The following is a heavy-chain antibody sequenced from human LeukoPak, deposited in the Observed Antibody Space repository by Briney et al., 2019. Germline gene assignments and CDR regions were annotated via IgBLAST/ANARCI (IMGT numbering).Heavy chain of an antibody. V-gene: IGHV3-53*01. CDR1: GFTVSSNY. J-gene: IGHJ4*02. CDR3: ARLFSAAGTRGVIDY. D-gene: IGHD6-13*01. Sequence: PGGSLRLSCAASGFTVSSNYMSWVRQAPGKGLEWVSVIYSGGSTYYAASVKGRFTISRDNSKNTLYLQMNSLRAEDTAVYYCARLFSAAGTRGVIDYWGQGTLVTVSS. CDR2: IYSGGST.